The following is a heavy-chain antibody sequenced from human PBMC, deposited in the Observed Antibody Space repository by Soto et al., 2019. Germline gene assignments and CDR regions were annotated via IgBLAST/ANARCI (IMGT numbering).Heavy chain of an antibody. CDR3: TSDPITMVRGVKAVH. D-gene: IGHD3-10*01. J-gene: IGHJ4*02. V-gene: IGHV3-73*01. Sequence: PGGSLRLSCAASGFTFSGSAMHWVRQASGKGLEWVGRIRSKANSYATAYAASVKGRFTISRDDSKNTAYLQMNSLKTEDTAVYYCTSDPITMVRGVKAVHWGQGTLVTVSS. CDR1: GFTFSGSA. CDR2: IRSKANSYAT.